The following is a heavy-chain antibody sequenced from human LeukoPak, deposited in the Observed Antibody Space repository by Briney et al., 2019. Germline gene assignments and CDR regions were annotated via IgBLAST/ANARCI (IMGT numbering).Heavy chain of an antibody. V-gene: IGHV1-18*01. J-gene: IGHJ4*02. CDR2: ISVYNGNT. Sequence: ASVKVSCKASGYTFSNYGISWVRQAPGQGLEWMGWISVYNGNTNYAQKVQGRVTMTTDTSTNTAYMELRSLRSDDTAVYYCARNGDYAPYYFDYWGQGTLVTVSS. D-gene: IGHD4-17*01. CDR3: ARNGDYAPYYFDY. CDR1: GYTFSNYG.